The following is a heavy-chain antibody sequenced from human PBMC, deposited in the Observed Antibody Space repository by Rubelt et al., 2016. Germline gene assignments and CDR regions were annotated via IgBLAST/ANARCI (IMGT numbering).Heavy chain of an antibody. Sequence: GGSLRLSCAASGLTFSIYAMNWVRQAPGKGLEWVGRIKSKTDGGITDYAAPVKGRFTISRDDSKNTLYLQMTSLKTEDTAVYYCTTTTYGFFYYYGLDVWGQGTTVTVSS. CDR2: IKSKTDGGIT. CDR3: TTTTYGFFYYYGLDV. D-gene: IGHD3-10*01. J-gene: IGHJ6*02. V-gene: IGHV3-15*01. CDR1: GLTFSIYA.